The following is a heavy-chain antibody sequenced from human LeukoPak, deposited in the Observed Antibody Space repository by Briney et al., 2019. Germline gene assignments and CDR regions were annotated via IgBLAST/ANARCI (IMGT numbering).Heavy chain of an antibody. CDR2: IYYSWST. CDR3: ARGRRYYDSSGYYTQNPYYFDY. V-gene: IGHV4-31*03. CDR1: GGSISSGGYY. Sequence: SQTLSLTCTVSGGSISSGGYYWSWIRQHPGKGLEWIGYIYYSWSTYYNPSLKSRVTISVDTSKNQFSLKLSSVTAADTAVYYCARGRRYYDSSGYYTQNPYYFDYWGQGTLVTVSS. D-gene: IGHD3-22*01. J-gene: IGHJ4*02.